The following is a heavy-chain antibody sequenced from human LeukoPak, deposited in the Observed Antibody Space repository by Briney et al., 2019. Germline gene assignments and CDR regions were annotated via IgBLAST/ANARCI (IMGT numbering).Heavy chain of an antibody. Sequence: KTSETLSLTCIVSGGSISNSDYYWGWIRQPPGKGLEWIGTIHYSERTYYSPSLKSRVTISADTSKNQFSLKVNSVTAADTALYYCARHISGQLGIFDYFYMDVWGKGTTVTISS. V-gene: IGHV4-39*01. J-gene: IGHJ6*03. CDR1: GGSISNSDYY. CDR2: IHYSERT. CDR3: ARHISGQLGIFDYFYMDV. D-gene: IGHD7-27*01.